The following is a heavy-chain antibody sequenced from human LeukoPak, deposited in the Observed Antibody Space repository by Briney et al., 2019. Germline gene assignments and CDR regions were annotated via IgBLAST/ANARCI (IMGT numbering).Heavy chain of an antibody. D-gene: IGHD5-18*01. V-gene: IGHV4-38-2*02. CDR1: GYSISTGYS. CDR3: ARRGYSYGYQLDY. CDR2: TDHRGST. J-gene: IGHJ4*02. Sequence: SETLSLTCTVSGYSISTGYSWTWVRQSPGRGLEWIGETDHRGSTIYNPSLKSGVNISVDTSRNQFSLSLTSVTATDTAVYYCARRGYSYGYQLDYWGQGTLVTVSS.